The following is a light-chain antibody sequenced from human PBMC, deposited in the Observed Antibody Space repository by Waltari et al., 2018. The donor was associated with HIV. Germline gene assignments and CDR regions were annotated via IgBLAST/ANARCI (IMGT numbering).Light chain of an antibody. J-gene: IGKJ4*01. CDR1: HSISNN. CDR2: GAS. CDR3: QQYNDWLALT. V-gene: IGKV3-15*01. Sequence: ILMTQSPATVSVSPGERVTLSCTASHSISNNLAWYQQRPGQAPRLLIYGASTRVTGGPDRFSGSVSGTDFTLSISSVQSEDFALYFCQQYNDWLALTFGGGTKVEV.